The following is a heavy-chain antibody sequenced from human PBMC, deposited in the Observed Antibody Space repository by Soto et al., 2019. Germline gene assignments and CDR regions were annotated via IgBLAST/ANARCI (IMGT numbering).Heavy chain of an antibody. CDR3: AKTRSSGWYGVDY. D-gene: IGHD6-13*01. Sequence: QVQLVESGGGVVQPGTSLRLSCATSGFTFTNFGIHWVRQAPGKGLEWVAVTSYDGNNIYYGDSVKGRFTISRDNSKNTLYLQIDSLRLEDTAVYYCAKTRSSGWYGVDYWGQGALVTVSS. V-gene: IGHV3-30*18. J-gene: IGHJ4*02. CDR2: TSYDGNNI. CDR1: GFTFTNFG.